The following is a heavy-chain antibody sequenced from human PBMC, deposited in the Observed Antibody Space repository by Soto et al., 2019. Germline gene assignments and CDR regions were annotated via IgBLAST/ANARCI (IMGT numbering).Heavy chain of an antibody. CDR3: ARGSRRTFDY. Sequence: EVQLVESGGGLVKPGGSLRLSCAASGFTFSDFTMNWVRQAPGKGLQWVSSISSGGSFISYADSVRGRFTISRDNAKNSLYLQVDSLGAEDTAVFFCARGSRRTFDYWGQGTLVTVSS. D-gene: IGHD6-13*01. CDR2: ISSGGSFI. CDR1: GFTFSDFT. V-gene: IGHV3-21*01. J-gene: IGHJ4*02.